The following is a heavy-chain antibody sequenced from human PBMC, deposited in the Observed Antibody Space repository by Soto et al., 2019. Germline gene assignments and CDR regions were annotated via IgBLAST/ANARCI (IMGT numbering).Heavy chain of an antibody. CDR3: ARDDSGPMMFEY. CDR2: IKGDGSNI. J-gene: IGHJ4*02. D-gene: IGHD6-19*01. V-gene: IGHV3-74*01. Sequence: EVQLVESGGGLVQPGGSLRLSCATSGFTFSDYWMHWVRQAPGKGLVWVSQIKGDGSNIKYADSVKGRFTISRDNDKSTLYLQMNSLRDEDTAVYYCARDDSGPMMFEYWGQGNLVTVSS. CDR1: GFTFSDYW.